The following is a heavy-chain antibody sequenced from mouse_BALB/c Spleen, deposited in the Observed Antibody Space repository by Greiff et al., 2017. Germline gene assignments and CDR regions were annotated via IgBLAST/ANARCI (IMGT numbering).Heavy chain of an antibody. J-gene: IGHJ4*01. CDR1: GYTFTSYW. Sequence: QVQLQQPGAELVKPGASVKLSCKASGYTFTSYWMHWVKQRPGQGLEWIGEIDPSDSYTNYNQKFKGKATLTVDKSSSTAYMQLSSLTSEDSAVYYCAKAQRYYAMDYWGQGTSVTVSS. CDR3: AKAQRYYAMDY. V-gene: IGHV1-69*02. CDR2: IDPSDSYT. D-gene: IGHD3-2*02.